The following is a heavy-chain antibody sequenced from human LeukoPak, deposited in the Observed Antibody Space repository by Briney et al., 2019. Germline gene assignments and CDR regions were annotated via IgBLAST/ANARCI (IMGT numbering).Heavy chain of an antibody. Sequence: SGGSLRLSCAASGFIFSDYNMHWVRQVPGKGLEWVSIISGDGGRTSYADSVKGRFTISRDNAKNSLYLQMNSLRAEDTALYYCAKDSGLMAVAGTDYFDYWGQGTLVTVSS. V-gene: IGHV3-43*02. CDR3: AKDSGLMAVAGTDYFDY. J-gene: IGHJ4*02. CDR1: GFIFSDYN. CDR2: ISGDGGRT. D-gene: IGHD6-19*01.